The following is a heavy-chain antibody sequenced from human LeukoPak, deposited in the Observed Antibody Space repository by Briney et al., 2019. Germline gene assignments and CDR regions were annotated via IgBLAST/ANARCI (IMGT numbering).Heavy chain of an antibody. CDR3: ARDLAYSSSWLNWFDP. D-gene: IGHD6-13*01. J-gene: IGHJ5*02. V-gene: IGHV1-2*02. CDR2: INPNSGGT. CDR1: GYTFTGYY. Sequence: ASVKVSCKASGYTFTGYYMHWVRQAPGQGLEWMGWINPNSGGTNYAQKFQGRVTMTRDTSISTAYMELSRLRSDDTAVYYCARDLAYSSSWLNWFDPWGQGTLVTVSS.